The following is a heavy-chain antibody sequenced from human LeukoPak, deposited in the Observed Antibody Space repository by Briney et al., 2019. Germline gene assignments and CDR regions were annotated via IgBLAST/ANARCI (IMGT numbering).Heavy chain of an antibody. V-gene: IGHV4-38-2*02. D-gene: IGHD6-13*01. J-gene: IGHJ4*02. CDR3: ARAIKAAAGTPAAFDY. CDR1: GYSIGSGHY. CDR2: MYQTGSS. Sequence: SSETLSLTCSVSGYSIGSGHYWGWIRQPPGKGLEWIGSMYQTGSSYYNPSLSSRVPISADTSKNQFSLKLTSVTAADTAVYYCARAIKAAAGTPAAFDYWGQGTLVTVSS.